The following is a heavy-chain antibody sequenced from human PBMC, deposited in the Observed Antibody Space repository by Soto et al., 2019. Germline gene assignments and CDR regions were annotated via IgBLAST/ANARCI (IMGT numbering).Heavy chain of an antibody. CDR3: AKVLLTYTSGWYHPHFDY. Sequence: QVQLVESGGGVVQPGRSLRLSCAASGFTFSSYVMHWVRQAPGKGLEWVAVVSNDGSHKDYADSVKGRFTISRDNSKNPLYLQMNSLRAEDTAVYYCAKVLLTYTSGWYHPHFDYWGQGTLVTVSS. CDR1: GFTFSSYV. V-gene: IGHV3-30*18. CDR2: VSNDGSHK. D-gene: IGHD6-19*01. J-gene: IGHJ4*02.